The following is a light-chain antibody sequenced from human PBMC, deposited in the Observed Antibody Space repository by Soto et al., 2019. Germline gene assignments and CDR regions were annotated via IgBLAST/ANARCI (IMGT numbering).Light chain of an antibody. CDR1: TSDVGTYNY. CDR2: DVS. V-gene: IGLV2-14*01. Sequence: QSALTQPASVSGSPGQSITISCTGTTSDVGTYNYVSWYQQHPGKAPKLMIDDVSNRPSGVSTRFSGSKSGNTASLTSSGLQAEDEADYYCSSYVTCSTYVFGTGTKLTVL. CDR3: SSYVTCSTYV. J-gene: IGLJ1*01.